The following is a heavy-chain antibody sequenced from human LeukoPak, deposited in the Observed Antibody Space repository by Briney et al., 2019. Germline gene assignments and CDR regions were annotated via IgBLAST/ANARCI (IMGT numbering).Heavy chain of an antibody. Sequence: GGSLRLPCAASGFTFNPYAMSWVRQAPGKGLEWVAGIGGVGDRTYYADSVKGRFTISRDNSKDTLFLQMNSLKADDTAVYYCAKASRQAAVASPLDYWGQGTLVTVSS. V-gene: IGHV3-23*01. CDR1: GFTFNPYA. J-gene: IGHJ4*02. CDR3: AKASRQAAVASPLDY. CDR2: IGGVGDRT. D-gene: IGHD6-19*01.